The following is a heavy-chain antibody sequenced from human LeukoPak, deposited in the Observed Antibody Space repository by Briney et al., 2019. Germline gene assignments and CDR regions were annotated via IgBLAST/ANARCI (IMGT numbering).Heavy chain of an antibody. V-gene: IGHV1-24*01. CDR1: RYTLTELS. D-gene: IGHD3-22*01. CDR3: ATLIPTYYYDSSGFDY. Sequence: ASVKVSCKVSRYTLTELSMHWVRQAPGKGLEWMGGFDPEDGETIYAQRFQGRVTMTEDTSTDTAYMELSSLRSEDTAVYYCATLIPTYYYDSSGFDYWGQGTLVTVSS. CDR2: FDPEDGET. J-gene: IGHJ4*02.